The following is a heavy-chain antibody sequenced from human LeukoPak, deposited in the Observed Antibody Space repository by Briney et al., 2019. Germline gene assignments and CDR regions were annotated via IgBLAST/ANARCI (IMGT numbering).Heavy chain of an antibody. CDR1: GFTFSNYA. CDR2: IGGSGGST. J-gene: IGHJ4*02. D-gene: IGHD1-26*01. CDR3: TRKESGTYYYDN. V-gene: IGHV3-23*01. Sequence: GGSLRLSCAASGFTFSNYAMSWVRQAPGKGLEWVSRIGGSGGSTYYADAVKGRFTISGDNSQNTLYLQIHSLRAEDTAVYYCTRKESGTYYYDNWGQGTLVTVSS.